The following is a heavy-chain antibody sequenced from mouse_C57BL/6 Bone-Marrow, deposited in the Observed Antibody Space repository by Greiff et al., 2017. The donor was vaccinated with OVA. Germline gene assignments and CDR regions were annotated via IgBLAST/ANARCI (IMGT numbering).Heavy chain of an antibody. D-gene: IGHD1-1*01. Sequence: VKLVESGPGLVAPSQSLSITCTVSGFSLTSYAISWVRQPPGKGLEWLGVIWTGGGTNYNSALKSRLSISKDNSKSQVFLKMNSLQTDDTARYYCARNHYYGSSYVYYAMDYWGQGTSVTVSS. CDR1: GFSLTSYA. CDR2: IWTGGGT. V-gene: IGHV2-9-1*01. J-gene: IGHJ4*01. CDR3: ARNHYYGSSYVYYAMDY.